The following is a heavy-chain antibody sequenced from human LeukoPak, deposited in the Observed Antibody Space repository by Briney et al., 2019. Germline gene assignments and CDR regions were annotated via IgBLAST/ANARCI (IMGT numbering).Heavy chain of an antibody. CDR3: ARTPPWDYYYGMDV. CDR1: GGSFSGYY. V-gene: IGHV4-34*01. CDR2: INHSGST. Sequence: SETLPLTCAVYGGSFSGYYWSWIRQPPGKGLEWIGEINHSGSTNYDPSLKSRVTISVDTSKNQFSLKLSSVTAADTAVYYCARTPPWDYYYGMDVWGQGTTVTVSS. J-gene: IGHJ6*02.